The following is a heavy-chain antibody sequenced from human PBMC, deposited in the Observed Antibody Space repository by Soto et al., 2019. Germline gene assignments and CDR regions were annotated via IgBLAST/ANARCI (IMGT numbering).Heavy chain of an antibody. D-gene: IGHD7-27*01. J-gene: IGHJ5*02. Sequence: QLQLQEFGSGLVKPSQTLSLTCAVSGGSISSGGYSWSWIRQPPGQGLEWIGYIYHSGSTYYNPFLKSRVTVSVVRSKIQFSLKLCSVTAADTAVYYCARVPGPWGQRTLVTVSS. CDR3: ARVPGP. CDR1: GGSISSGGYS. CDR2: IYHSGST. V-gene: IGHV4-30-2*01.